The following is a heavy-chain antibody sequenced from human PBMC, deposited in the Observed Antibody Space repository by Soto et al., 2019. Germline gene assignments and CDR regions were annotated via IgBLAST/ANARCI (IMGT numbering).Heavy chain of an antibody. J-gene: IGHJ6*01. V-gene: IGHV4-59*01. Sequence: SETLSLTCTVSGGSISSYYWSWIRQPPGKGLEWIGYIYYSGSTNYNPSLKSRVTISVDTSKNQFSLKLSSVTAADTAVYYCARALSSNYDILTGYYNEYYYYGM. CDR3: ARALSSNYDILTGYYNEYYYYGM. D-gene: IGHD3-9*01. CDR1: GGSISSYY. CDR2: IYYSGST.